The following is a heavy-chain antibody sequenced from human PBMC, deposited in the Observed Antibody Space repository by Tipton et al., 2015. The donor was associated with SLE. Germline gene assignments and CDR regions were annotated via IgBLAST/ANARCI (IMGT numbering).Heavy chain of an antibody. D-gene: IGHD3-22*01. V-gene: IGHV4-31*02. CDR3: ARYFYDSSGVCLFDL. Sequence: LRLSCTVSSGSVSSGAYYWSWIRQHPGKGLEWIGYVFSSGTTYYNPSLQGRLSMSLDTSKNQLSLQLSSVTSADTAVYYCARYFYDSSGVCLFDLWGQGTLVTASS. CDR2: VFSSGTT. CDR1: SGSVSSGAYY. J-gene: IGHJ4*02.